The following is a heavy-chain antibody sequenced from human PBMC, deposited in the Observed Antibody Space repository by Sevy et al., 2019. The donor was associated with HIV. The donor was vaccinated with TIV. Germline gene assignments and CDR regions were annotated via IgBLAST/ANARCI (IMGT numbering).Heavy chain of an antibody. Sequence: ASVKVSFKASGYTFTGYYMHWVRQAPGQGLEWMGWINPDSGGPNYAPKFQGRVTLTRDTSISTAYMELSRLKSDDTAVYYCGRDDRDGYFDYWGQGTLVTVSS. CDR3: GRDDRDGYFDY. J-gene: IGHJ4*02. CDR2: INPDSGGP. CDR1: GYTFTGYY. V-gene: IGHV1-2*02.